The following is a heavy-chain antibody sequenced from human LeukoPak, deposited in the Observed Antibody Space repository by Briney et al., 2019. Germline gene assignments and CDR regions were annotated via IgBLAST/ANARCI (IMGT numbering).Heavy chain of an antibody. CDR1: GYTFTSYA. J-gene: IGHJ4*02. CDR3: ARVYDYYDSSGYPYYFDY. CDR2: INAGNGNT. D-gene: IGHD3-22*01. Sequence: ASVKVSCKASGYTFTSYAMHWVRQAPGQRLEWMGWINAGNGNTKYSQKFQGRVTITRDTSASTAYMELSSLRSEDTAVYYCARVYDYYDSSGYPYYFDYWGQGTLVTVSS. V-gene: IGHV1-3*01.